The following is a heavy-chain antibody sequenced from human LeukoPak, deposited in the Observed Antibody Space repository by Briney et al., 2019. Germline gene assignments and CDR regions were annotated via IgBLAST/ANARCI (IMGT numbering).Heavy chain of an antibody. J-gene: IGHJ4*02. CDR1: GFTFSTYV. D-gene: IGHD3-16*01. V-gene: IGHV3-23*01. CDR3: AKGGPNDY. CDR2: ISGTGGST. Sequence: GGSLRLSCAASGFTFSTYVMSWVRQAPGKGLEWVSSISGTGGSTYYADSAKGRFTISRDNSRNTLSMQMNSLRAEDTAVYYCAKGGPNDYWGKGTLVTVSS.